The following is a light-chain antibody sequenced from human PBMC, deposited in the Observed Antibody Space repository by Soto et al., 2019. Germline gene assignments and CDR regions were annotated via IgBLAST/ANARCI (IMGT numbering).Light chain of an antibody. CDR1: QSVKSS. CDR2: GAS. Sequence: EIMMTQSPATLSVSPGERATLSCRASQSVKSSLAWYQQKPGQAPRLLIYGASTRATGIPARFSGSGSGTEVTLTISSLQSEDSAVYYFQHYNHWLWTFGQGTKGEIK. CDR3: QHYNHWLWT. J-gene: IGKJ1*01. V-gene: IGKV3-15*01.